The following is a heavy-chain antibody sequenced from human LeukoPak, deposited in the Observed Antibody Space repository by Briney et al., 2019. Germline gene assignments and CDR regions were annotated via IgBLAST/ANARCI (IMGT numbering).Heavy chain of an antibody. V-gene: IGHV1-46*01. D-gene: IGHD5-12*01. CDR2: INPGGGTT. Sequence: ASVKVSCKASGYTFTSHYMHWVRQAPGQGLEWMGIINPGGGTTSYAQKFQGRVTMTRDTSTSTVYMELSSLRSEDTAVYYCAREIEATITGAFDYWGQGTLVTVSS. CDR3: AREIEATITGAFDY. J-gene: IGHJ4*02. CDR1: GYTFTSHY.